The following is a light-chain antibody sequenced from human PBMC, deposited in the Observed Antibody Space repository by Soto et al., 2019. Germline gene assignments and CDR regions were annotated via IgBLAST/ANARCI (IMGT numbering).Light chain of an antibody. CDR3: PPYDLGHP. CDR2: GAS. CDR1: QSVSSN. J-gene: IGKJ2*01. V-gene: IGKV3-15*01. Sequence: EIVMTQSPATLSLSPGERATLSCRASQSVSSNLAWYQQNPGQAPRLLIYGASTRATGIPASFSGSGSGTDFSHNHRRLPCEDFSFYYCPPYDLGHPFGQGNKLE.